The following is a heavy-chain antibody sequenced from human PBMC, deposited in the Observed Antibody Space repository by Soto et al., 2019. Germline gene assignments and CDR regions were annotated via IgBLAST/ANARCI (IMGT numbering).Heavy chain of an antibody. J-gene: IGHJ4*02. D-gene: IGHD3-16*01. V-gene: IGHV4-31*03. CDR1: GGSISSGGHY. CDR2: IYHTGRT. CDR3: AGKPDAFYCFDY. Sequence: QVQLQESGPGLVKPSQTLSLTCSVSGGSISSGGHYWSWIRQHPGEGLESLGYIYHTGRTYSNPFLKSRIAISLDTSNNQFSLKLSSVTAAHTAVYFCAGKPDAFYCFDYWGQGTLVTVSS.